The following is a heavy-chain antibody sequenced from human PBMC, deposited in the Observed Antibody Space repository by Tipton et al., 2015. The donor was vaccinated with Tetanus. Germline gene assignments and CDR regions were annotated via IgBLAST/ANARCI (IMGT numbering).Heavy chain of an antibody. CDR2: IYPADSDI. V-gene: IGHV5-51*01. CDR3: ARHSGGSEIGYYDDMDV. Sequence: QSGAEVKKPGESLRISCKASGYEFISYWIAWVRQMPGKGLEWMGVIYPADSDIRNSPPFQGQVTMSVDKSTSTAYLQWRSLKASDSAMYYCARHSGGSEIGYYDDMDVWGQGTTVTVSS. D-gene: IGHD3-10*01. J-gene: IGHJ6*02. CDR1: GYEFISYW.